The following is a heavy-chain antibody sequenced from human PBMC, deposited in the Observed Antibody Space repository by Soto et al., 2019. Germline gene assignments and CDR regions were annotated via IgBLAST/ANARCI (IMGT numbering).Heavy chain of an antibody. D-gene: IGHD3-22*01. V-gene: IGHV3-33*01. CDR3: ARERGFHYYDSSGYYRPNWFDP. CDR1: GFTFSSYG. J-gene: IGHJ5*02. CDR2: IWYDGSNK. Sequence: PGGSLRLSCAASGFTFSSYGMHWVRQAPGKGLEWVAVIWYDGSNKYYADSVKGRFTISRDNSKNTLYLQMNSLRAEDTAVYYCARERGFHYYDSSGYYRPNWFDPWGQGTLVTVSS.